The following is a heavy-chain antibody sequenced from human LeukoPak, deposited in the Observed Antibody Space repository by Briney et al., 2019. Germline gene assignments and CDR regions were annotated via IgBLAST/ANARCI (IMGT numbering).Heavy chain of an antibody. CDR3: AKDRLGLPAAIHYYGMDV. CDR2: VHSDGST. J-gene: IGHJ6*02. V-gene: IGHV4-4*07. D-gene: IGHD2-2*01. Sequence: TSETLSLTCTVSGDFISSYYYSWIRQPAGKGLEWIGRVHSDGSTKYNPSLKSRVTMSVDTSKSQLSLNLTSVTAADTAIYFCAKDRLGLPAAIHYYGMDVWGQGTAVTVSS. CDR1: GDFISSYY.